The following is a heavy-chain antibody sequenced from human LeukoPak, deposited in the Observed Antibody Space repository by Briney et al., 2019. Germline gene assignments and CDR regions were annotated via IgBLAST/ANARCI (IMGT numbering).Heavy chain of an antibody. D-gene: IGHD3-22*01. CDR3: ARAGLRRYYMDV. V-gene: IGHV4-34*01. CDR1: GFTFSDYY. CDR2: INHSGST. Sequence: GSLRLSCAASGFTFSDYYMSWIRQAPGKGLEWIGEINHSGSTNYNPSLKSRVTISVDTSKNQFSLKLSSVTAADTAVYYCARAGLRRYYMDVWGKGTTVTVSS. J-gene: IGHJ6*03.